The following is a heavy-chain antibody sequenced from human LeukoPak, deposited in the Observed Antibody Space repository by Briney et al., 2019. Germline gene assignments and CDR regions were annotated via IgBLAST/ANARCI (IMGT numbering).Heavy chain of an antibody. D-gene: IGHD1-1*01. CDR2: IGGTGTTR. Sequence: GGSLRLSCVASGFTLSDYEMNWVCQAPGKGLEWVSYIGGTGTTRYYADSVKGRFTISRDNAKNSLYLEMNSLRAEDTAVYYCARGGYTRLNAWGQGILVIVSS. CDR3: ARGGYTRLNA. V-gene: IGHV3-48*03. CDR1: GFTLSDYE. J-gene: IGHJ5*02.